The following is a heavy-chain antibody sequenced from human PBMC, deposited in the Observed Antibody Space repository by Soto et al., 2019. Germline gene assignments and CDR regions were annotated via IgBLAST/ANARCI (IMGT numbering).Heavy chain of an antibody. CDR1: GYTFSNFW. CDR3: ARSPRSSSYFDY. J-gene: IGHJ4*02. D-gene: IGHD6-13*01. CDR2: IYPGDSET. Sequence: GESLKISCQCSGYTFSNFWIAWVRQLPGKGLEYMGIIYPGDSETRYSPSFHGKVTISADRSIGTAYLQWSSLEASDSAFYFCARSPRSSSYFDYWGQGALVTVSS. V-gene: IGHV5-51*01.